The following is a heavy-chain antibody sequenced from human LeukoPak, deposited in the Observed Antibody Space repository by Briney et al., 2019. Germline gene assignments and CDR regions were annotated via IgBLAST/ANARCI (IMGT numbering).Heavy chain of an antibody. CDR3: SGRYGPGPV. CDR1: GYTFAAHH. V-gene: IGHV1-2*02. CDR2: ILPDGRDT. D-gene: IGHD3-10*01. Sequence: ASVKVSCKASGYTFAAHHIHWVRQAPGQGLEWMGWILPDGRDTKYSQKFRDRMTLTTDTSTNTAYMELSRLTPDDTAVYYCSGRYGPGPVWGQGTLISASS. J-gene: IGHJ4*02.